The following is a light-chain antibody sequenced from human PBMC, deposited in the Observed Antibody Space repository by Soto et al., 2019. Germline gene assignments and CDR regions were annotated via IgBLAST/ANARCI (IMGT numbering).Light chain of an antibody. J-gene: IGKJ1*01. CDR3: QHYSSSPTT. CDR2: AAS. CDR1: QSVSKY. V-gene: IGKV3-20*01. Sequence: IVLTQSPGTLSLSPGERATLFCRASQSVSKYLGWYQQKPGQAPRLLIYAASNRATGIPDRFSGSGSGTDFTLTIRRLEPEDFAVYYCQHYSSSPTTFGQGTKVDI.